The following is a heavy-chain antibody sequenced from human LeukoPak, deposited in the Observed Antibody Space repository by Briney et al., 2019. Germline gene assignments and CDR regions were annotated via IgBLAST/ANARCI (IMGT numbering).Heavy chain of an antibody. CDR1: GFTFSSYS. CDR2: ISSSSSYI. D-gene: IGHD3-10*01. V-gene: IGHV3-21*01. Sequence: GGSLRLSCAASGFTFSSYSMNWVRQAPGKGLEWVSSISSSSSYIYYPDSVKGRFTISRDNAKNSLYLQMNSLRAEDTAVYYCAGGQDYYGSEYGMDVWGKGTTVTVSS. J-gene: IGHJ6*04. CDR3: AGGQDYYGSEYGMDV.